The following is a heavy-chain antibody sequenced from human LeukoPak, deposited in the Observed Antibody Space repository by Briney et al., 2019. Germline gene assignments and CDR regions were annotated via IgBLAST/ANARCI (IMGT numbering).Heavy chain of an antibody. CDR1: GFTFSTYD. J-gene: IGHJ4*02. Sequence: GGSLRLSCALSGFTFSTYDMHWVRQAPGKGLEWVAFIRYDASNKYYGDSVKGRFTLSRDNSENTLYLEMYCLGVEDTAVYYCAGDFDYWGQGTLVTVSS. CDR3: AGDFDY. V-gene: IGHV3-30*02. CDR2: IRYDASNK.